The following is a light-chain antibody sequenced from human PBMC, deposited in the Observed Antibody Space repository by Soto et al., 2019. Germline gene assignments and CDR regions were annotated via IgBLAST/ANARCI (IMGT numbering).Light chain of an antibody. CDR3: QQYESYSPRT. J-gene: IGKJ4*01. CDR1: QSIRSW. Sequence: DIQMTQSPSILSASVGDRVTITCRASQSIRSWLAWYQQKPGKAPTLLIYDAYSLESGVPSRFSGRRSGTEFTLTIAGLQPEDVATYYCQQYESYSPRTFGGGTKVEIK. V-gene: IGKV1-5*01. CDR2: DAY.